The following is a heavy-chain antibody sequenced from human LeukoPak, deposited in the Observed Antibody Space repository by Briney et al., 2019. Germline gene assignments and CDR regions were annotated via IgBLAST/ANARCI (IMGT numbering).Heavy chain of an antibody. CDR3: ARDRQIAY. V-gene: IGHV3-7*01. CDR1: GISLSNYA. Sequence: GGSLRLSCVVSGISLSNYAMTWVRQAPGQGLEWVANIKQDGSEKHYVDSVKGRFTISRDNAKNSLYLQMNSLRAEDTAVYYCARDRQIAYWGQGTLVTVSS. J-gene: IGHJ4*02. CDR2: IKQDGSEK.